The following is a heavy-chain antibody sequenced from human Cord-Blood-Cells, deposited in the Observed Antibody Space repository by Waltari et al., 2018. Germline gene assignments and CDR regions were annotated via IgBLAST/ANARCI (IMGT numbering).Heavy chain of an antibody. D-gene: IGHD2-2*01. CDR1: GGTFSSYA. V-gene: IGHV1-69*01. Sequence: QVQLVQSGAEVKKPGSSVKVSCKASGGTFSSYAISWVRQAPGQGREWMGGIIPILGTANYAQKFQGRVTMTADESTSTAYMELSSLRSEDTAVYYCARDLGGCSSTSCYLYGDYDYWGQGTLVTVSS. J-gene: IGHJ4*02. CDR2: IIPILGTA. CDR3: ARDLGGCSSTSCYLYGDYDY.